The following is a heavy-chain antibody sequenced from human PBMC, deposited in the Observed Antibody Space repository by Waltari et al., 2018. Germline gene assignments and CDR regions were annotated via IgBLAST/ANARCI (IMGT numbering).Heavy chain of an antibody. CDR2: VDPEEGET. J-gene: IGHJ1*01. CDR3: ATDIAPLVRGRPFQH. V-gene: IGHV1-69-2*01. Sequence: VQLVQSGAEVKKPGASVKVSCKASGYTFTDYYIHWVQQAPGKGLEWMGRVDPEEGETIYAEKFQGRVTITADTSTDTAYMELSSLRSEDTAVYYCATDIAPLVRGRPFQHWGQGTLVTVSS. D-gene: IGHD3-10*01. CDR1: GYTFTDYY.